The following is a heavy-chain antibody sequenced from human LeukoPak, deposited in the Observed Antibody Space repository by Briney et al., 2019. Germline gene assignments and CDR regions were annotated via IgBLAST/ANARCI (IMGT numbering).Heavy chain of an antibody. CDR1: GFTFISYS. J-gene: IGHJ4*02. CDR2: IRYDGSNK. D-gene: IGHD3-10*01. V-gene: IGHV3-30*02. CDR3: VRERYHGSGAPKFDY. Sequence: GGSLRLSCAASGFTFISYSIHWVRQAPGKGLEWVAFIRYDGSNKYYADSVKGRFTISRGNSKNSLYLQMNSLRVDDTAVYYCVRERYHGSGAPKFDYWGQGTLVTVSS.